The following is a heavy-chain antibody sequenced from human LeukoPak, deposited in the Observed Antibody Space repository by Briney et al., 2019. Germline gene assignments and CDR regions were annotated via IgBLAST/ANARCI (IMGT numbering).Heavy chain of an antibody. CDR2: IYYSGST. CDR3: ARHCSSTSCYYFDY. CDR1: GGSISSSSYY. J-gene: IGHJ4*02. V-gene: IGHV4-39*01. Sequence: PSETLSLTCTVSGGSISSSSYYWGWIRQPPGKGLEWIGSIYYSGSTYYNPSLKSRVTISVDTSKNQFSLKLSSVTAADTAVYYCARHCSSTSCYYFDYWGQGTLVTVSS. D-gene: IGHD2-2*01.